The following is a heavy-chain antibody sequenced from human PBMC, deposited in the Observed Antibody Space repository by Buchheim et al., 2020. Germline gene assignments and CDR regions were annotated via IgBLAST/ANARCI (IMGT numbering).Heavy chain of an antibody. CDR2: IYYSGST. Sequence: QVQLQESGPGLVKPSQTLSLTCTVSGCSISSGGYYWSWIRQHPGKGLEWIGYIYYSGSTYSNPSLNSRVPISVATSKNPFSLKQSSVTAADTAVYYCARGGHPIPKKRNYYYYGMDVWGQGTT. D-gene: IGHD2-2*02. CDR1: GCSISSGGYY. J-gene: IGHJ6*02. CDR3: ARGGHPIPKKRNYYYYGMDV. V-gene: IGHV4-31*03.